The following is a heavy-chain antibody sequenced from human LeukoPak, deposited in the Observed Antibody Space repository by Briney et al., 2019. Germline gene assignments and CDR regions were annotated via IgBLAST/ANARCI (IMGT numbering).Heavy chain of an antibody. CDR3: AKRTPYSSGSYYFDY. J-gene: IGHJ4*02. CDR1: GLTFSSYA. Sequence: GGSLRLSCEVSGLTFSSYAMSWVRQAPGKGLEWVSAISGSGGTTNYADSVKGRLTISRDNSQNTLYLQTNSLRAEDTAVYYCAKRTPYSSGSYYFDYWGQGTLVTVSS. D-gene: IGHD3-22*01. CDR2: ISGSGGTT. V-gene: IGHV3-23*01.